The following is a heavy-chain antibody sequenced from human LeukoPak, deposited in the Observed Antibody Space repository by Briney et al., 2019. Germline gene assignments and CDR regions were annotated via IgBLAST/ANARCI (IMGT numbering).Heavy chain of an antibody. J-gene: IGHJ4*02. CDR3: AGVQTGAPHFDY. V-gene: IGHV4-61*01. CDR1: GGSVSSGSYY. Sequence: SETLSLTCTVSGGSVSSGSYYWSWIRQPPGKGLEWIGYIYYSGSTNYNPSLKSRVTISVDTSKNQFSLKLSSVTAADTAVYYCAGVQTGAPHFDYWGQGTLVTVSS. CDR2: IYYSGST. D-gene: IGHD7-27*01.